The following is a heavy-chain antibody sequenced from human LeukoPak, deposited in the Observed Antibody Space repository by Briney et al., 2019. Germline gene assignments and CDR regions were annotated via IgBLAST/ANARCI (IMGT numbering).Heavy chain of an antibody. CDR1: GYTFSNYW. CDR2: IFPDDSDI. D-gene: IGHD1-26*01. CDR3: VRSRTAWYRGPATFPDS. V-gene: IGHV5-51*01. J-gene: IGHJ4*02. Sequence: GESLQISCEGSGYTFSNYWIAWVRQMPGKGLEWMGIIFPDDSDINYSPSFEGQVTISVDKSTSTAFLQWHRLKASDTAKYYCVRSRTAWYRGPATFPDSWGQGTLVTVSS.